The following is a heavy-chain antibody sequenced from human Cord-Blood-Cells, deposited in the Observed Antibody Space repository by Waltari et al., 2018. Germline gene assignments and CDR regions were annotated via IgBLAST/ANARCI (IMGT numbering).Heavy chain of an antibody. J-gene: IGHJ4*02. CDR2: IKQDGSEK. V-gene: IGHV3-7*01. Sequence: EVQLVESGGGLVQPGGSLRLSCAASGFTFSSHWMSWVRPAPGKGLEWVANIKQDGSEKYYVDSVKGRFTISRDNAKNSLYLKMNSLRAEDTAVYYCARDSTYYDFWSGPPSFDYWGQGTLVTVSS. CDR1: GFTFSSHW. CDR3: ARDSTYYDFWSGPPSFDY. D-gene: IGHD3-3*01.